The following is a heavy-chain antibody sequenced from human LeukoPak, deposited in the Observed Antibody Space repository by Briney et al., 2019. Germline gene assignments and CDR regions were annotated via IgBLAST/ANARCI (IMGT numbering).Heavy chain of an antibody. CDR1: GGSISSGGYS. J-gene: IGHJ4*02. D-gene: IGHD5-18*01. CDR2: IYHSGST. CDR3: ASLRGYSYGYFDY. Sequence: SQTLSLTCAVSGGSISSGGYSWGWIRQPPGKGLGWIGYIYHSGSTYYNPSLKSRVTISVDRSKNQFSLKLSSVTAADTAVYYCASLRGYSYGYFDYRGQGTLVTVSS. V-gene: IGHV4-30-2*01.